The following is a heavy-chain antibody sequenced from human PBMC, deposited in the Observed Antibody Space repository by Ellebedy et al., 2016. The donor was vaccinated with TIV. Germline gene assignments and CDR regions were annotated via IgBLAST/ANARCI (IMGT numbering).Heavy chain of an antibody. D-gene: IGHD4-17*01. CDR3: ASVPSAGADF. CDR2: LDARVGST. J-gene: IGHJ4*02. V-gene: IGHV1-46*01. Sequence: ASLKVSCKASGYPFTKYYFHWIRQAPGQGLEWMGVLDARVGSTTYAETLQGRITMTRDTSTRTVYMELSSLRSDDTAVYYCASVPSAGADFWGQGTLVTVSS. CDR1: GYPFTKYY.